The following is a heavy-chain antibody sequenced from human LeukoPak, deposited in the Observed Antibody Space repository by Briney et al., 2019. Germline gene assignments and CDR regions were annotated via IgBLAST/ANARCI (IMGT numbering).Heavy chain of an antibody. J-gene: IGHJ4*02. D-gene: IGHD3-16*01. CDR3: AKAAGSDGYAIAPFNY. CDR1: GFTFDGYA. CDR2: ISWNSGSI. Sequence: GRSLRLSCAASGFTFDGYAMHWVRQAPGKGLEWVSGISWNSGSIGYADSVKGRFTISRDNAKNSLYLQMNSLRAEDTALYYCAKAAGSDGYAIAPFNYWGQGTLVTVSS. V-gene: IGHV3-9*01.